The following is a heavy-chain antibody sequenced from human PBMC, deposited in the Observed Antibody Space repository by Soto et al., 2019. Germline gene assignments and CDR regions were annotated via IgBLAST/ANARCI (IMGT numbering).Heavy chain of an antibody. Sequence: EVQLVESGGGLVKPGGSLRLSCAASGFTFSSYSMNWVRQAPGKGLEWVSSISSSSSYIYYADSVKGRFTISRDNAKNSLYLQMNSLRAEDTAVYYCARDLYSSSSTENYYYYGMDVWGQGTTVTVSS. CDR2: ISSSSSYI. CDR3: ARDLYSSSSTENYYYYGMDV. CDR1: GFTFSSYS. D-gene: IGHD6-13*01. V-gene: IGHV3-21*01. J-gene: IGHJ6*02.